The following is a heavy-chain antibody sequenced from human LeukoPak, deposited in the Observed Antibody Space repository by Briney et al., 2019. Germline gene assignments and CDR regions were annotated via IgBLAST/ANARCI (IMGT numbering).Heavy chain of an antibody. CDR3: AKARSEVQAYFHGMDV. CDR1: GFTFSNYA. J-gene: IGHJ6*02. CDR2: IGKSDDGT. V-gene: IGHV3-23*01. D-gene: IGHD1-1*01. Sequence: GASLRLSCAASGFTFSNYAMRWVRQAPGKGLEWVSGIGKSDDGTHYADSVKGRFTISRDNSKNTLYLQMNRLRAEDTAVYYCAKARSEVQAYFHGMDVWGQGTTVIVSS.